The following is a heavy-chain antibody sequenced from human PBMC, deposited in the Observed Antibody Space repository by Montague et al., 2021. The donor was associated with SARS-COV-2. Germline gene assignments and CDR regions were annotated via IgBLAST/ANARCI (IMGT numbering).Heavy chain of an antibody. J-gene: IGHJ4*02. Sequence: SETWSLTCAVYGGSFSGYYWTWIRQSPGKGLEWIAEINHSGTTNYNFNPSLRSRVTISVDTSKSQFSLKLSSVTAADTGVYYCARWDPQTLTLIGLRGKSASDYWGQGTLVTVSS. V-gene: IGHV4-34*01. CDR3: ARWDPQTLTLIGLRGKSASDY. CDR1: GGSFSGYY. D-gene: IGHD4-23*01. CDR2: INHSGTT.